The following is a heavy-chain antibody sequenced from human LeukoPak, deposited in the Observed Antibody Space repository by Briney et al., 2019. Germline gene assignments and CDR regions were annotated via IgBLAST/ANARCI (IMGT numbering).Heavy chain of an antibody. D-gene: IGHD2-2*01. CDR2: IYYSGIT. V-gene: IGHV4-59*01. CDR3: ARDSRYCNSISCYGRPGYYGLDV. Sequence: SETLSLTCTVSGGSISSYYWSWIRQPPGKGLEWIGYIYYSGITNYNPSLKSRVTMSVATSKNQFSLNLSSVTAADTAVYYCARDSRYCNSISCYGRPGYYGLDVWGQGTTVTVSS. J-gene: IGHJ6*02. CDR1: GGSISSYY.